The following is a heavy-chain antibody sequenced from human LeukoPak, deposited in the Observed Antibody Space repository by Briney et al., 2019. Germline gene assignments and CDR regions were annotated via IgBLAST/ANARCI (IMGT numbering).Heavy chain of an antibody. Sequence: PSETLSLTCTVSGGSISSYYWSWIRQPPGKGLEWIGYIYYSGSTNYNPSLKSRVTISVDTSKNQFSLKLSSVTAADTAVYYCARMFKGSRIDYWGQGTLVTVSS. CDR3: ARMFKGSRIDY. D-gene: IGHD6-13*01. CDR2: IYYSGST. V-gene: IGHV4-59*08. CDR1: GGSISSYY. J-gene: IGHJ4*02.